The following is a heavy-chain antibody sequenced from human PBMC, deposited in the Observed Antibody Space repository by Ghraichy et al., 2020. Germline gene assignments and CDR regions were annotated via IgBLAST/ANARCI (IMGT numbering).Heavy chain of an antibody. D-gene: IGHD3-22*01. CDR1: GFVFGDYA. J-gene: IGHJ6*03. CDR3: TRGNYYDSTGYAYYSYYMDV. CDR2: IRSQPYGGTA. V-gene: IGHV3-49*04. Sequence: GESLNISCSASGFVFGDYAMSWVRQAPGKGLEWVGFIRSQPYGGTAEYAASVKGRFTISRDDSRGVAYLQMNSLKTEDTAVYYCTRGNYYDSTGYAYYSYYMDVWGTGTTVTVSS.